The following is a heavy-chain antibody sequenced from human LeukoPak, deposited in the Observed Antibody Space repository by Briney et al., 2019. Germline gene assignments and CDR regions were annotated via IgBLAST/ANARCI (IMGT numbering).Heavy chain of an antibody. J-gene: IGHJ5*02. Sequence: PSETLSLTCTVSGVSISSGGYYWSWIRQHPGKGLEGIGYIYYSGSTYYNPSLKSRVGISVDTSKTQSSLNLSPVTAADTAPYYSARVIAARTGNWFDPWGQGTLVTVSS. D-gene: IGHD6-6*01. V-gene: IGHV4-31*03. CDR1: GVSISSGGYY. CDR3: ARVIAARTGNWFDP. CDR2: IYYSGST.